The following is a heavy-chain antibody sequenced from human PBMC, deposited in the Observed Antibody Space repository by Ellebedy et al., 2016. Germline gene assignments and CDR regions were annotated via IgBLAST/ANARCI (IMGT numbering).Heavy chain of an antibody. CDR1: GFPFSSYG. Sequence: GESLKISCAGSGFPFSSYGIHWVRQAPGKGLEWVANIKQDGNEKYYVDSVKGRFTISRDNAKNLLHLQMSSLRAEDTAMYYCARGEQWLVHWYLDLWGRGTLVNVSS. V-gene: IGHV3-7*03. J-gene: IGHJ2*01. CDR2: IKQDGNEK. CDR3: ARGEQWLVHWYLDL. D-gene: IGHD6-19*01.